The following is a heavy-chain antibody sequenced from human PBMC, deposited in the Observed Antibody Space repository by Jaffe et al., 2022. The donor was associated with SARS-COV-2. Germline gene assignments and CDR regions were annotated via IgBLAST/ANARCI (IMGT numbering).Heavy chain of an antibody. D-gene: IGHD6-19*01. CDR2: ISWNSGSI. J-gene: IGHJ6*02. Sequence: EVQLVESGGGLVQPGRSLRLSCAASGFTFDDYAMHWVRQAPGKGLEWVSGISWNSGSIGYADSVKGRFTISRDNAKNSLYLQMNSLRAEDTALYYCAKDGARIAYSSGWYLRPNYYYYYGMDVWGQGTTVTVSS. CDR1: GFTFDDYA. CDR3: AKDGARIAYSSGWYLRPNYYYYYGMDV. V-gene: IGHV3-9*01.